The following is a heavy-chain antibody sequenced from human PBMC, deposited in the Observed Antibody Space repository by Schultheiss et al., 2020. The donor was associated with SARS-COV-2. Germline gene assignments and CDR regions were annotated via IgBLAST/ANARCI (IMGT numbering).Heavy chain of an antibody. Sequence: SETLSLTCAVYGGSFSGYYWSWIRQPPGKGLEWIGEINHSGSTNYNPSLKSRVTISVDTSKNQFSLKLSSVTAADTAVYYCARASVFLSFDPWGQGVLVTVSS. CDR2: INHSGST. CDR1: GGSFSGYY. V-gene: IGHV4-34*01. D-gene: IGHD3-16*02. J-gene: IGHJ5*02. CDR3: ARASVFLSFDP.